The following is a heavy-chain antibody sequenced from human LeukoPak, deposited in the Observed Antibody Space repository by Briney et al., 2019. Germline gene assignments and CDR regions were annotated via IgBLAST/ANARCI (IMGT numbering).Heavy chain of an antibody. CDR2: IQNDGSNK. V-gene: IGHV3-30*02. CDR1: GFSFSSYG. CDR3: AKGRQGQWLVLSPFDY. J-gene: IGHJ4*02. Sequence: GGSLRLSCVASGFSFSSYGIHWVRQAPGKGLEWVSFIQNDGSNKYYADSVQGRFTISRDNSKNTLYLQMNSLRAEDTAVYYCAKGRQGQWLVLSPFDYWGQGTLVTVSS. D-gene: IGHD6-19*01.